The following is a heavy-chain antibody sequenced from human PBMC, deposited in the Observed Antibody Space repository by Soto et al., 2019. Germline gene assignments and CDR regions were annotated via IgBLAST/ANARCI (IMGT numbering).Heavy chain of an antibody. V-gene: IGHV4-31*02. CDR3: ARGGYDSSGYYRDYYYYYGMDV. J-gene: IGHJ6*02. D-gene: IGHD3-22*01. Sequence: ASETLSLTCTVSGGSISSGGYYWSWIRQHPGKGLEWIGYIYYSGSTYYNPSLKSRVTISVDTSKNQFSLKLSSVTAADTAVYYCARGGYDSSGYYRDYYYYYGMDVWGQGTTVTVSS. CDR1: GGSISSGGYY. CDR2: IYYSGST.